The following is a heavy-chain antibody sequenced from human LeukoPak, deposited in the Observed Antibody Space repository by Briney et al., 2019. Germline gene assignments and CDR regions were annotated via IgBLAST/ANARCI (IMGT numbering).Heavy chain of an antibody. Sequence: GGSLRLSCAASGITFRRSWMSWVRRAPGKGLEWVAFIKEDGGEIYYVDSVKGRFTISRDNGENSLYLQMNSLRAEDTAVYYCARDRGGRSGLDDWGQGTLVTVSS. J-gene: IGHJ4*02. CDR1: GITFRRSW. CDR2: IKEDGGEI. CDR3: ARDRGGRSGLDD. D-gene: IGHD2-15*01. V-gene: IGHV3-7*04.